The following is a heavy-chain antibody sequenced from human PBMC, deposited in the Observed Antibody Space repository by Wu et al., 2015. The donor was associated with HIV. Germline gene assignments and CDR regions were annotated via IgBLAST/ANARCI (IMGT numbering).Heavy chain of an antibody. Sequence: QVQLVQSGAEVKKPGASVKVSCKASGYTFTSYDINWVRQAPGQGLEWMGWMNPNSGNTGYAQNFQGRVTMTRDTSINRAYMELKSLRPDDTAIYYCARVGPEVGSPLISWGPGTKVIVSS. J-gene: IGHJ3*01. D-gene: IGHD3-10*01. CDR3: ARVGPEVGSPLIS. CDR2: MNPNSGNT. CDR1: GYTFTSYD. V-gene: IGHV1-8*01.